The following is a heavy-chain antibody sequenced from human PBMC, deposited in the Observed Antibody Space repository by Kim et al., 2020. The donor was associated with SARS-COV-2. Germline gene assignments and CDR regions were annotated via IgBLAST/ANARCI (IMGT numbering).Heavy chain of an antibody. V-gene: IGHV4-39*01. D-gene: IGHD6-19*01. Sequence: YNPSLKSRSTISVDTSKNQCSLDLSSVTAADTAVYYCARRGAVAGNPVYDYWGQGTLVTVSS. J-gene: IGHJ4*02. CDR3: ARRGAVAGNPVYDY.